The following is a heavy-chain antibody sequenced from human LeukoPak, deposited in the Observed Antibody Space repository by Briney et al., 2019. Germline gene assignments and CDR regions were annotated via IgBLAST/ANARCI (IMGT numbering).Heavy chain of an antibody. CDR1: GFTFSNAW. Sequence: GGSLRLSCAASGFTFSNAWRSWVRQAPGKGLEWVGRIKSKTDGGTTDYAAPVKGRFTISRDDSKTPLYLQMNSLKTEDTAVYYCTTDGHSGSYSPFDYWGQGTLVTVSS. V-gene: IGHV3-15*01. CDR2: IKSKTDGGTT. J-gene: IGHJ4*02. D-gene: IGHD1-26*01. CDR3: TTDGHSGSYSPFDY.